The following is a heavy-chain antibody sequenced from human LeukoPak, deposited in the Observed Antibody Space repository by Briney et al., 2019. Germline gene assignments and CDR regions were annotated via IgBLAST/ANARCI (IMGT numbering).Heavy chain of an antibody. CDR1: GFIFRSYA. J-gene: IGHJ3*02. V-gene: IGHV3-33*06. CDR3: AKDKGRITIAASKDAFDI. CDR2: IWSDGTRE. Sequence: PGGSLRLSCAASGFIFRSYAMHWVRPAPGTGLEWVAVIWSDGTREYYIDSVKGRFTISRDNSKNTLYLQMNSLRAEDTAVYYCAKDKGRITIAASKDAFDIWGQGTMVTVSS. D-gene: IGHD6-6*01.